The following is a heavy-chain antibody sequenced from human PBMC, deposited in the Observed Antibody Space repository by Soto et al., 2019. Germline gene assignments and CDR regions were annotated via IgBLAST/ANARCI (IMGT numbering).Heavy chain of an antibody. Sequence: GPGPGLSSETLSLTCSVSGGSINSSSYFWGWVRQPPGKGLEWIGSIYYSGSTYYNPSLRSRVTISVDTSKNQFSLKLSSVTAADTAVFYCARHYSSGSRNWFDPWGQGTLVTVSS. CDR2: IYYSGST. D-gene: IGHD6-19*01. J-gene: IGHJ5*02. CDR3: ARHYSSGSRNWFDP. V-gene: IGHV4-39*01. CDR1: GGSINSSSYF.